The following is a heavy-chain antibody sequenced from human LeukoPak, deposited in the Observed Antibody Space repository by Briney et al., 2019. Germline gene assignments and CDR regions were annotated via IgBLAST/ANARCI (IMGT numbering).Heavy chain of an antibody. D-gene: IGHD4-11*01. Sequence: GGALVLSCAASGFPFSSFGMHWGRPAPGKGLGGVAVISYDGSNKYYADSVKGRFTISRDSSKNTLYLQMNSLRAEDTAVYYCAKDATVTLYYFDYWGQGTLVTVSS. V-gene: IGHV3-30*18. CDR2: ISYDGSNK. J-gene: IGHJ4*02. CDR3: AKDATVTLYYFDY. CDR1: GFPFSSFG.